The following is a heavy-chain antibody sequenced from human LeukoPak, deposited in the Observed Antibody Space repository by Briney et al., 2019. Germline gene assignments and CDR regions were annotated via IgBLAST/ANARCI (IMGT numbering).Heavy chain of an antibody. CDR3: ARGVGPRYFDL. CDR1: GGSISSSSYY. J-gene: IGHJ2*01. D-gene: IGHD1-26*01. V-gene: IGHV4-39*01. Sequence: SETLSLTCTVSGGSISSSSYYWGWIRQPPGKGLEWIGSNSGSTYYNPSLKSRVTISVDTSKNQFSLKLSSVTAADTAVYYCARGVGPRYFDLWGRGTLVTVSS. CDR2: NSGST.